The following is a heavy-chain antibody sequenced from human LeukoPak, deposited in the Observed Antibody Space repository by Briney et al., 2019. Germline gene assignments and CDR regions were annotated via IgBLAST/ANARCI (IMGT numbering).Heavy chain of an antibody. CDR3: VKEVGATRGDYFDY. CDR1: GFRFKSYA. D-gene: IGHD1-26*01. J-gene: IGHJ4*02. V-gene: IGHV3-23*01. CDR2: INYSGDQT. Sequence: PGGSLSLSCAASGFRFKSYAMSWVRQAPGKGMEWVSAINYSGDQTYYADAVKGRFTISRDNSKNTVYLQMNSLRVQDTAMYYCVKEVGATRGDYFDYWGQGTLVTVSS.